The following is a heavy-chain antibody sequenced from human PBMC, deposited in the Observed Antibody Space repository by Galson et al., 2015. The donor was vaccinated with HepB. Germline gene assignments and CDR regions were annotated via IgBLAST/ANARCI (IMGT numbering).Heavy chain of an antibody. CDR2: THYSGST. Sequence: LSLTCTVSGGSISSTIYYWGWIRQPPGKGLEWIGSTHYSGSTYYNLSLKSRVTISVDTSENQFSLKLSSVTAADTAVYYCARHVGYSSGPGDYWGQGTLVTVSS. CDR3: ARHVGYSSGPGDY. D-gene: IGHD6-19*01. CDR1: GGSISSTIYY. V-gene: IGHV4-39*01. J-gene: IGHJ4*02.